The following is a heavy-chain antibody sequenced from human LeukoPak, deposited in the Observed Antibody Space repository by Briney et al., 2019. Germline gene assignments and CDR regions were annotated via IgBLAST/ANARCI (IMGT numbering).Heavy chain of an antibody. CDR3: ARGLPIMITFGGVPTSPLDY. D-gene: IGHD3-16*01. Sequence: SETLSLTCAVYGGSFSGYYWSWIRQPPGKGLEWIGEINHSGSTNYNPSLKSRVTISVDTSKNQFSLKLSSVTAADTAVYYCARGLPIMITFGGVPTSPLDYWGQGTLVTVSS. V-gene: IGHV4-34*01. J-gene: IGHJ4*02. CDR2: INHSGST. CDR1: GGSFSGYY.